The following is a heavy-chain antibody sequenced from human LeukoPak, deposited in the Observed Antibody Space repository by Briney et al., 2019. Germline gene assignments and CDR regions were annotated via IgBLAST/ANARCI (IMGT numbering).Heavy chain of an antibody. CDR1: GGSISSSSYY. CDR3: ARDGGRTSSDAVEI. D-gene: IGHD2-2*01. V-gene: IGHV4-39*07. CDR2: IYYSGST. Sequence: SETLSLTCTVSGGSISSSSYYWGWIRQPPGKGWVWFGSIYYSGSTYYNPSLKSRVTISVDTSKNQFSLKLSSVTAADTAVYYCARDGGRTSSDAVEIWGQGTMVTVSS. J-gene: IGHJ3*02.